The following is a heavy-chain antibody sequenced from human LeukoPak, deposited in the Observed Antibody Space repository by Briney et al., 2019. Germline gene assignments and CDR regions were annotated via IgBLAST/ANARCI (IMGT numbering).Heavy chain of an antibody. CDR3: ARASGSYYYY. V-gene: IGHV4-59*01. J-gene: IGHJ4*02. D-gene: IGHD1-26*01. Sequence: SETLSLTCTVSGGSISSYYWSWIRQPPGKGLEWIGYIYYSGGTNYNPSLKSRVTISIDTSKNQFSLNLSSVTAADTAVYYCARASGSYYYYWGQGTLVTVSS. CDR1: GGSISSYY. CDR2: IYYSGGT.